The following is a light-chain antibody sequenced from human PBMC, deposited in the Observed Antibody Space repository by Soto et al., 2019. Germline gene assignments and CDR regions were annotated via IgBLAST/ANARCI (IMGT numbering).Light chain of an antibody. J-gene: IGLJ1*01. Sequence: QSALTQPASVSGSPGQSITISCTGTSSDIGGYNYVSWYQQHPGKAPKLMMYDVTKRPSGVSNRFSGTKSGNTASLTISGRQAEDEADYYCSSYTSISTHVFATGTKLTVL. CDR1: SSDIGGYNY. CDR2: DVT. V-gene: IGLV2-14*01. CDR3: SSYTSISTHV.